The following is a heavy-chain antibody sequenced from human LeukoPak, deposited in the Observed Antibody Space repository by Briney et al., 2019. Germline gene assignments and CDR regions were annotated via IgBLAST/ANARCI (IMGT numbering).Heavy chain of an antibody. CDR2: INHSGST. CDR3: ARGVYSYGYALGY. D-gene: IGHD5-18*01. V-gene: IGHV4-34*01. J-gene: IGHJ4*02. CDR1: GGSFSGYY. Sequence: SETLSLTCAVYGGSFSGYYWSWIRQPPGKGLEWIGEINHSGSTNYNPSLKSRVTISVDTSKNQFSLKLSSVTAAAAAVYYCARGVYSYGYALGYWGQGTLVTVSS.